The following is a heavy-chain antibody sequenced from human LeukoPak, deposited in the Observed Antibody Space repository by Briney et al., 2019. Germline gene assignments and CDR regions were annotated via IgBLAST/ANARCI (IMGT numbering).Heavy chain of an antibody. CDR3: AGMVRALHWFDP. V-gene: IGHV1-18*04. CDR2: ISAYNGNT. Sequence: ASVKVSCKASGYTFTSYGISWVRQAPGQGLEWMGWISAYNGNTNYAQKLRGRVTMTTDTSTSTAYMELRSLRSDDTAVYYCAGMVRALHWFDPWGQGTLVTVSS. CDR1: GYTFTSYG. D-gene: IGHD3-10*01. J-gene: IGHJ5*02.